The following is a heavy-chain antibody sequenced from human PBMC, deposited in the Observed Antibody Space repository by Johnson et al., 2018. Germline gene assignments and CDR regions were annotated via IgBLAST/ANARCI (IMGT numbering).Heavy chain of an antibody. CDR2: IIPIFGTA. D-gene: IGHD5-18*01. CDR3: ARELSTSGYSYGNDAFDI. Sequence: QVQLVQSGAEVKKPGSSVKVSCKASGGTFSSYAISWVRQAPGQGLEWMGGIIPIFGTANYAQKFQGRDTMTAEESTSTAYMELSSLISEDTAVYYCARELSTSGYSYGNDAFDIWGQGTMVTVSS. J-gene: IGHJ3*02. V-gene: IGHV1-69*01. CDR1: GGTFSSYA.